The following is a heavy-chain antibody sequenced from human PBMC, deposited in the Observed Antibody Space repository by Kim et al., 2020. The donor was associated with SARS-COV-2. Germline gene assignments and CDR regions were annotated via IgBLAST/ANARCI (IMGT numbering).Heavy chain of an antibody. Sequence: ASVKVSCKASGYTFTSYAMNWVRQAPGQGLEWMGWINTNTGNPTYAQGFTGRFVFSLDTSVSTAYLQISSLKAEDTAVYYCARDHRSSSWYYYYGMDVWGQGTTVTVSS. CDR2: INTNTGNP. CDR3: ARDHRSSSWYYYYGMDV. D-gene: IGHD6-13*01. J-gene: IGHJ6*02. CDR1: GYTFTSYA. V-gene: IGHV7-4-1*02.